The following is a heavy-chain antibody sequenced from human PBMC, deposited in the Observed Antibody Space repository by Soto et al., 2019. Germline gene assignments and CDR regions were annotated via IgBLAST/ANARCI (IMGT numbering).Heavy chain of an antibody. D-gene: IGHD5-18*01. J-gene: IGHJ5*02. CDR2: ISYDENNK. CDR1: GFTFRSYH. V-gene: IGHV3-30-3*01. CDR3: ARAMDAAMASKDNWFDP. Sequence: QVQLVESGGGVVQPGRSLRLSCAASGFTFRSYHMHWVRQAPGKGLEWVASISYDENNKYYTDSVKGRFTISRDNSKNTLYLRMNSLRDEDTAVYYCARAMDAAMASKDNWFDPWGQGTLVTVSS.